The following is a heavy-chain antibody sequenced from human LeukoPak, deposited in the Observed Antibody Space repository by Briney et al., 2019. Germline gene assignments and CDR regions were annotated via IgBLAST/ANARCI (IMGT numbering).Heavy chain of an antibody. V-gene: IGHV3-33*06. J-gene: IGHJ5*02. D-gene: IGHD3-10*01. CDR1: GFTFSSYG. CDR2: IWYDGSNK. CDR3: AKGQWFGELIT. Sequence: GGSLRLSCAASGFTFSSYGMHWVRQAPGKGLEWVAVIWYDGSNKYYADSVKGRFTISRDNSKNTLYLQMNSLRAEDTAVYYCAKGQWFGELITWGQGTLVTVSS.